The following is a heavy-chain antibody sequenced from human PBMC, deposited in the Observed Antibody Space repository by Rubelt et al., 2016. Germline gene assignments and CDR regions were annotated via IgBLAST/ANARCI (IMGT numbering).Heavy chain of an antibody. Sequence: QVQLQQWGAGLLKPSETLSLTCAVYGGSFSGYYWSWIRQPPGKGLEWIGEIYHSGSTNYNPSLKGRGTISLDTSKNQFSLKLSSVTAADTAVYYCARGQWYYGSGSYGGYGMDVWGQGTTVTVSS. J-gene: IGHJ6*02. V-gene: IGHV4-34*01. D-gene: IGHD3-10*01. CDR1: GGSFSGYY. CDR3: ARGQWYYGSGSYGGYGMDV. CDR2: IYHSGST.